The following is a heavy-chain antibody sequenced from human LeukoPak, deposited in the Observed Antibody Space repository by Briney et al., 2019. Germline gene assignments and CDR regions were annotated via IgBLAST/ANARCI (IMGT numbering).Heavy chain of an antibody. CDR1: GGSISSGGYY. V-gene: IGHV4-31*03. J-gene: IGHJ4*02. Sequence: SETLSLTCTVSGGSISSGGYYWSWIRQHPGKGLEWIGYIYYSGSTYYNPSLKSRVTISVDTSKNQFSLKLSSVTAADTAVYYCARCGGDCYSFDYWGQGTLVTVSS. CDR3: ARCGGDCYSFDY. CDR2: IYYSGST. D-gene: IGHD2-21*02.